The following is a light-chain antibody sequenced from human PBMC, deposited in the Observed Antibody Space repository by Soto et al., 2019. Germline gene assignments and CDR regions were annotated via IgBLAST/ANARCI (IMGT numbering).Light chain of an antibody. CDR1: XXXXGGYNY. Sequence: QSLLXXXXXVXWXPGXAIXIXCTGXXXXXGGYNYVSWYQQHPGKAPKLMIYEVSNRPSGVSNRFSGSKSGNTASLTISGLHAEDEPDYHCSSYTSSSTPYVFGTGTKVTVL. CDR3: SSYTSSSTPYV. J-gene: IGLJ1*01. CDR2: EVS. V-gene: IGLV2-14*01.